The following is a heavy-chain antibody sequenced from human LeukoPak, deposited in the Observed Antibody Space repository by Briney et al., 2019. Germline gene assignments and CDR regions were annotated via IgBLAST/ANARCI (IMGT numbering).Heavy chain of an antibody. CDR1: GFTFSSHD. CDR3: ARSKSYSSGWTDFDC. Sequence: HPGGSLRLSCAASGFTFSSHDMHWVRQPTGKGLEWVSVIGTAGNTYYTDSVKGRLTISRENAKNSLYLQMDNLRAEDTAVYYCARSKSYSSGWTDFDCWGQGTLVTVSS. J-gene: IGHJ4*02. V-gene: IGHV3-13*01. D-gene: IGHD6-19*01. CDR2: IGTAGNT.